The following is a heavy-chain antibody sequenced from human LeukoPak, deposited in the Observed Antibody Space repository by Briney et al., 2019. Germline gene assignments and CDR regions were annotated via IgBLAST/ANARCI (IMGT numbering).Heavy chain of an antibody. J-gene: IGHJ4*02. V-gene: IGHV4-34*01. D-gene: IGHD3-22*01. Sequence: SETLSLTCAVYGGSFSGYYWSWIRQPPGKGLEWIGEINHGGSTNYNPSLKSRVTISVDTSKNQFSLKLSSVTAADTAVYYCARVRGSYYYDSSGYYRFDYWGQGTLVTVSS. CDR2: INHGGST. CDR3: ARVRGSYYYDSSGYYRFDY. CDR1: GGSFSGYY.